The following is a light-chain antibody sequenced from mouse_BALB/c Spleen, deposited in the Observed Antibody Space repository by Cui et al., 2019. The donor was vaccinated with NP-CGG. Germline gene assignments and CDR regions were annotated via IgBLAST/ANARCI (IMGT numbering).Light chain of an antibody. Sequence: QPILTQKSPPTTSPGETVTLTCRSSTGAVTTSNYANWVQEKPDHLFTGLIGGTNNRAPGVPARFSGSLIGDKAALTITGAQTEDEAIYFCALWYSNHWVFGGGTKLTVL. CDR1: TGAVTTSNY. CDR3: ALWYSNHWV. J-gene: IGLJ1*01. V-gene: IGLV1*01. CDR2: GTN.